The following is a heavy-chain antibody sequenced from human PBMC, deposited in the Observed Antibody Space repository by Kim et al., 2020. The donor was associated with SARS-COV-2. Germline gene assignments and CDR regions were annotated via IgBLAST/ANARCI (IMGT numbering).Heavy chain of an antibody. V-gene: IGHV1-3*01. J-gene: IGHJ5*02. CDR2: INAGNGNT. Sequence: ASVKVSCKASGYTFTSYAMHWVRQAPGQRLEWMGWINAGNGNTKYSQKFQGRVTITRDTSASTAYMELSSLRSEDTAVYYCAAALPYYDFWSVLFDPWGQGPLVTVSS. CDR3: AAALPYYDFWSVLFDP. D-gene: IGHD3-3*01. CDR1: GYTFTSYA.